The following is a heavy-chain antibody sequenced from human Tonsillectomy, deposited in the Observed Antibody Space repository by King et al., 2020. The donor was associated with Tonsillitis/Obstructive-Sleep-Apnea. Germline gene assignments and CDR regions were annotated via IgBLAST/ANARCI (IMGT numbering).Heavy chain of an antibody. J-gene: IGHJ6*02. D-gene: IGHD1-1*01. CDR1: GFTFSSYA. Sequence: VQLVESGGGLVQPGGSLRLSCAASGFTFSSYAMSWVRQAPGKGLDWVSAISGGGGNTYYADSVKGRFTITRYNSKNTLYLQMNSLRAEDTAVYYCAKGTGTPDYYDGMDVWGQGTTVTVSS. CDR3: AKGTGTPDYYDGMDV. V-gene: IGHV3-23*04. CDR2: ISGGGGNT.